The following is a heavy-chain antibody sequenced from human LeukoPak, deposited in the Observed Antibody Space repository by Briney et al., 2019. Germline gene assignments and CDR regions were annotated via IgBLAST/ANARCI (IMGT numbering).Heavy chain of an antibody. V-gene: IGHV3-74*01. Sequence: GGSLRLSXAASGFNFRNYWMHWVRQAPGKGLVWVSRINSDGSSTSYADSVKGRFTISRDNAENTLYLQINSLRAEDTAGYYCATDEAATGRLDYWGQGTLVTDSS. CDR3: ATDEAATGRLDY. CDR2: INSDGSST. J-gene: IGHJ4*02. D-gene: IGHD1-1*01. CDR1: GFNFRNYW.